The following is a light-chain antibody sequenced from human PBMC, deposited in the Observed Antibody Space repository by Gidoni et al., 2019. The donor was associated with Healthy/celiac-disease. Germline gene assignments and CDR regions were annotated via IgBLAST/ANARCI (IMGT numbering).Light chain of an antibody. CDR1: QSVLYSSNNKNY. CDR3: QQYYSTPVT. J-gene: IGKJ1*01. V-gene: IGKV4-1*01. CDR2: WAS. Sequence: DIVMTPSPASLAVSLGERATINCKSSQSVLYSSNNKNYLAWYQQKPGQPPKLLIYWASTRESGVPDRFSGSGSGTDFTLTISSLQAEDVAVYYCQQYYSTPVTFGQGTKVEIK.